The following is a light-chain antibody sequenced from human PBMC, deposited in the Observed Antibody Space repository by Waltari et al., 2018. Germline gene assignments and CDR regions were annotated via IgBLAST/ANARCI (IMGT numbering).Light chain of an antibody. V-gene: IGLV2-11*01. CDR2: DVT. CDR1: TSDVGGYNY. Sequence: SALTQPRSVSGSLGQSVTIPCTGTTSDVGGYNYVSWYQHHPGKAPKPMIFDVTQRPSGVPDRFSGSKSANTAYLTISGLQAEDEADYYCCSFAGTYTWVFGGGTKVTVL. CDR3: CSFAGTYTWV. J-gene: IGLJ3*02.